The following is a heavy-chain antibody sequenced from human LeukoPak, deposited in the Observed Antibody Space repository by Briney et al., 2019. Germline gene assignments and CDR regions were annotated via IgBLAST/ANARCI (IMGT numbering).Heavy chain of an antibody. J-gene: IGHJ4*02. CDR2: IKQDGSEK. CDR3: ARVGWAWEPTKPGAFDY. V-gene: IGHV3-7*01. Sequence: GGSLRLSCAASGFTFSSYWMSWVRQAPGKGLEWVANIKQDGSEKYYVDSVKGRFTISRDNAKNSLYLQMNSLRAEDTAVYYCARVGWAWEPTKPGAFDYWGQGTLVTVSS. CDR1: GFTFSSYW. D-gene: IGHD1-26*01.